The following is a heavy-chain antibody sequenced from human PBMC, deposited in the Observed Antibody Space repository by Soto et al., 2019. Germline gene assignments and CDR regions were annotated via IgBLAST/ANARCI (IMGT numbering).Heavy chain of an antibody. V-gene: IGHV2-5*02. Sequence: QITLNESGPTVVRPTEPLTLTCRFSGFSLTTSGVGVGWIRQSPGKAPGWLALIYWDDDKRYSASLKSRLTITKDTSKNQVVLTVSDLDPTDTATYYCAHRVLRTVFGLVTTTAIYFDFWGQGTPVAVSS. D-gene: IGHD3-3*01. CDR2: IYWDDDK. CDR1: GFSLTTSGVG. CDR3: AHRVLRTVFGLVTTTAIYFDF. J-gene: IGHJ4*02.